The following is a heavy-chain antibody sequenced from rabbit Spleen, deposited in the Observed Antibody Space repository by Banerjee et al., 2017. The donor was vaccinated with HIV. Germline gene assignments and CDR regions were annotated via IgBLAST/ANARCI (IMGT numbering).Heavy chain of an antibody. D-gene: IGHD8-1*01. V-gene: IGHV1S40*01. CDR1: GVSFSSNHY. Sequence: QQLVESGGDLVKPGASLTLTCTASGVSFSSNHYMCWVRQAPGKGLEWIACIEGGSSAFSYFASWAKGRFTISKTSSTTVTLQMTSLTVADTATYFCARDTGSSFSTYGMDLWGPGTLVTVS. CDR3: ARDTGSSFSTYGMDL. J-gene: IGHJ6*01. CDR2: IEGGSSAFS.